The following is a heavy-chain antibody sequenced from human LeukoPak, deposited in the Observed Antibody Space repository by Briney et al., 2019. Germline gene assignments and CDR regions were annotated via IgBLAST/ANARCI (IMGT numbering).Heavy chain of an antibody. V-gene: IGHV3-23*01. J-gene: IGHJ3*02. CDR1: GFTFSSYA. CDR2: ISGSGGST. D-gene: IGHD3-10*01. Sequence: GGSLRLSCAASGFTFSSYAMSWVRQAPGKGLEWVSAISGSGGSTYYADSVKGRFTISRDNSKNTLYLQMNSLRAEDTAVYYCANSHGYRNPWSRGLRDAFDIWGQGTMVTVSS. CDR3: ANSHGYRNPWSRGLRDAFDI.